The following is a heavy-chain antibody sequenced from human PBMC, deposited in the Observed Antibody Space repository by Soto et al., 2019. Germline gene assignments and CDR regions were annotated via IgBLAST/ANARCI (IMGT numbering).Heavy chain of an antibody. CDR1: GFTFSSYG. D-gene: IGHD6-6*01. V-gene: IGHV3-33*01. CDR2: IWYDGSNK. Sequence: QVQLVESGGGVVQPGRSLRLSCAASGFTFSSYGMHWVRQAPGKGLERVAVIWYDGSNKYYADSVKGRFTISRDNSKNTLYLQMNSLRAEDTAVYYCARDRIAARRTYYYYGMDVWGQGTTVTVSS. CDR3: ARDRIAARRTYYYYGMDV. J-gene: IGHJ6*02.